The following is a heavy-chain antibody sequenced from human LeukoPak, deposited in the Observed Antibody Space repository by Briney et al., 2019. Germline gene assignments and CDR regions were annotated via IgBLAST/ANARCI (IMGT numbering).Heavy chain of an antibody. CDR1: GFTFSPYW. CDR2: INSDGTST. Sequence: GGSLRLSCAASGFTFSPYWMHWVRQAPGEGPVWVSRINSDGTSTTYADSVKGRFTISRDNAKNTLFLQMNSLRAKDTAVYFCVRGLGGREDYWGQGTLVTVSS. CDR3: VRGLGGREDY. J-gene: IGHJ4*02. D-gene: IGHD2-15*01. V-gene: IGHV3-74*01.